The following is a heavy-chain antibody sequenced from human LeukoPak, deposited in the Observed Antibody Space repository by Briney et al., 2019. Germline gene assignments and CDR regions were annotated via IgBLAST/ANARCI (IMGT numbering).Heavy chain of an antibody. CDR3: ANDVGSSTTPDV. J-gene: IGHJ6*04. CDR1: GFTFSSYW. Sequence: GGSLRLSCAASGFTFSSYWMSWVRQAPGKGLEWVANIKQDGSEKYYVDSVKGRFTISRDNAKNTLYLQMNSLRAEDTAVYYCANDVGSSTTPDVWGKGTTVAVSS. D-gene: IGHD2-15*01. V-gene: IGHV3-7*01. CDR2: IKQDGSEK.